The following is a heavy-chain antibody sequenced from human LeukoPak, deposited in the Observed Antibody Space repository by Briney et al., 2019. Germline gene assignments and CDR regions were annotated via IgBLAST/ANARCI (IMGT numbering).Heavy chain of an antibody. V-gene: IGHV4-59*01. CDR3: ARARQSCSGGSCYSRHAFDI. D-gene: IGHD2-15*01. CDR1: GGSISSYY. CDR2: IYYSGST. J-gene: IGHJ3*02. Sequence: PSETLSLTCTVSGGSISSYYWSWIRQPPGKGLEWIGYIYYSGSTNYNPSLKSRVTISVDSSKNQFSLKLSSVTAADTAVYYCARARQSCSGGSCYSRHAFDIWGQGTMVTVSS.